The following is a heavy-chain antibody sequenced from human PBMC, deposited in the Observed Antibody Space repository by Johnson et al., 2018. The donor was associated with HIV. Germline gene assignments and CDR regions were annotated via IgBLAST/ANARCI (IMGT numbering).Heavy chain of an antibody. J-gene: IGHJ3*02. CDR2: ISSGGSSI. V-gene: IGHV3-11*04. D-gene: IGHD5-18*01. CDR3: ARKRGYGQAFDI. Sequence: QVQLVESGGGLVKPGGSLRLSCAASGFSFSDSHMSWIRQAPGKGLEWVSYISSGGSSIYYADSVKGRFTISRDNSKNTLYLQMGGLRTEDMAVYYCARKRGYGQAFDIWGQGTLVTVSS. CDR1: GFSFSDSH.